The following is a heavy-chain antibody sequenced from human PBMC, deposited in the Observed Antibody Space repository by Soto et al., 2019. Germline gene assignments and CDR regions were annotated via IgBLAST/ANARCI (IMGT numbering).Heavy chain of an antibody. CDR3: ARGGVDYYDSNGYYLSPFYFDY. V-gene: IGHV4-30-2*01. CDR2: IYHSGST. J-gene: IGHJ4*02. D-gene: IGHD3-22*01. CDR1: GGSISSGVYS. Sequence: SENLSLTCAVYGGSISSGVYSWSWIRQPPGKGQEWIGYIYHSGSTYYNPSLKSRVTISVDRSKNQFSLKLSSVTAADTAVYYCARGGVDYYDSNGYYLSPFYFDYWSQGTLVTGSS.